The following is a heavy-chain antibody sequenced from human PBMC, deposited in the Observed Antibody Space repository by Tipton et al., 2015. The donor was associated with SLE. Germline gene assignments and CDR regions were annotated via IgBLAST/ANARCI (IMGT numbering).Heavy chain of an antibody. Sequence: TLSLTCTVSGGSISSYYWSWIRQPPGKGLEWIGYIYYGGSTNYDPSLKSRVTISVDTSKNQFSLKLSSVTAADTAVYYCARDLAARGGHYFDYWGQGTLVTVSA. CDR2: IYYGGST. CDR1: GGSISSYY. V-gene: IGHV4-59*01. D-gene: IGHD6-6*01. J-gene: IGHJ4*02. CDR3: ARDLAARGGHYFDY.